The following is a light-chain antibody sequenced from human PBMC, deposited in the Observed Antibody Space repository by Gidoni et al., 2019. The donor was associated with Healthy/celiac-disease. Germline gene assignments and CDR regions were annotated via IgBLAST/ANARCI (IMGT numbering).Light chain of an antibody. CDR3: QQSYSTPPST. CDR2: AAS. J-gene: IGKJ2*01. V-gene: IGKV1-39*01. CDR1: QSISSY. Sequence: DIQLTQSLSSLSASVGDRVTITCRASQSISSYLNWYQQKPGKAPKLLIYAASSLQSGVPSRFSGSGSGTDFTLTISSLQPEDFATYYCQQSYSTPPSTFGQGTKLEIK.